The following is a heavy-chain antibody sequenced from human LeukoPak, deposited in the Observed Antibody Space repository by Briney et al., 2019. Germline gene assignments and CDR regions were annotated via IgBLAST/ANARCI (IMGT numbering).Heavy chain of an antibody. Sequence: SETLSLTCTVSGGSISSYYWSWIRQPPGKGLEWIGYIYYSGSTNYNPSLKSRVTISVDTSKNQFSLKLSSVTAADTAVYYCARVTSELYYYYMDVWGKGTTVTVSS. V-gene: IGHV4-59*01. CDR3: ARVTSELYYYYMDV. J-gene: IGHJ6*03. CDR2: IYYSGST. CDR1: GGSISSYY. D-gene: IGHD3-3*01.